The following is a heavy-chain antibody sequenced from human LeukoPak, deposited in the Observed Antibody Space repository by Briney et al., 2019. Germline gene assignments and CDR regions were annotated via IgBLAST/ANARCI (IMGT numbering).Heavy chain of an antibody. CDR3: ARILDYYGSGSYAADY. Sequence: SETLSLTCTVSGGSISSYYWSWIRQPPGKGLEWIGYIYYSGSTNYNPSLKSRVTISVDTSKNQFSLKLSSVTAADTAVYYCARILDYYGSGSYAADYWGQGTLVTVSS. CDR1: GGSISSYY. D-gene: IGHD3-10*01. CDR2: IYYSGST. J-gene: IGHJ4*02. V-gene: IGHV4-59*01.